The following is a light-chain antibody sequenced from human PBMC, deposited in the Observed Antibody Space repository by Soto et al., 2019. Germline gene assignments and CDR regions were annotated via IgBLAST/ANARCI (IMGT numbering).Light chain of an antibody. CDR3: CSYAGNSNYV. J-gene: IGLJ1*01. CDR2: EGS. V-gene: IGLV2-23*01. CDR1: SSDVGSYNL. Sequence: QSALTQPASVSGSPGQSITISCTGSSSDVGSYNLVSWYQQHPGKAPKLMIFEGSNRPSGVSNRFSGSKSGNTASLTISGLQAEDEDAYFCCSYAGNSNYVFGTGTKLTVL.